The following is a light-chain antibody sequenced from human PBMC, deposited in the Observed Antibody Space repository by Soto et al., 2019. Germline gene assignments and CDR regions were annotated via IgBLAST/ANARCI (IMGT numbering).Light chain of an antibody. CDR2: DVS. V-gene: IGLV2-14*01. CDR1: SSDVGAYNY. Sequence: QSVLTRPVSVSGSPGQSITIFCTGTSSDVGAYNYVSWYQQHPAKVPKLMIYDVSNRLSGVSDRFSGSKSGNTASLTISGLQAEDEADYYCYSYTSSSTYVFGTGTKVTVL. J-gene: IGLJ1*01. CDR3: YSYTSSSTYV.